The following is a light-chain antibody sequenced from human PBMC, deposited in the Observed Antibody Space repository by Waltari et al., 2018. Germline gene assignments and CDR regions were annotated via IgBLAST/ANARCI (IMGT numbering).Light chain of an antibody. CDR3: QQYGSSPAYT. CDR1: QSVSSRY. Sequence: DIVFTPSPGTLSVSPGERATLPCRASQSVSSRYLAWYQQKPGQAPRLLIYGASSRATGIPDRFSGSGSGTDFTLTISRLEPEDFAVYYCQQYGSSPAYTFGQGTKLEIK. CDR2: GAS. J-gene: IGKJ2*01. V-gene: IGKV3-20*01.